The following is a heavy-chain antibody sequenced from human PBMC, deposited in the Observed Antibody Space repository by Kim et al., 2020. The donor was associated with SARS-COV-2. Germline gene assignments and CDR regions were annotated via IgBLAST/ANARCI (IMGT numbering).Heavy chain of an antibody. CDR2: ISDSGTYV. CDR1: ESPFDSYS. CDR3: ARIRAYNLDC. D-gene: IGHD1-1*01. Sequence: GGSLRLSCAASESPFDSYSLAWVRQAPGKGLEWVSSISDSGTYVFYADSVRGRFIISRDNARKSVFLQMDALRAEDTAVYYCARIRAYNLDCLGQGTLVT. J-gene: IGHJ4*02. V-gene: IGHV3-21*01.